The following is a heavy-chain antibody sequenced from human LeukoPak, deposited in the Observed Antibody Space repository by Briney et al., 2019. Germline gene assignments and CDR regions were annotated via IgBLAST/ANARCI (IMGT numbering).Heavy chain of an antibody. CDR1: GFTFSSYA. V-gene: IGHV3-23*01. D-gene: IGHD6-13*01. J-gene: IGHJ4*02. Sequence: GGPLRLSCAASGFTFSSYAMSWVRQAPGKGLEWISAISGSGGSTYYADSVKGRFTISRDNSKNTLYLQMNSLRAEDTAVYYCAKDPSSQYYFDYWGQGTLVTVSS. CDR2: ISGSGGST. CDR3: AKDPSSQYYFDY.